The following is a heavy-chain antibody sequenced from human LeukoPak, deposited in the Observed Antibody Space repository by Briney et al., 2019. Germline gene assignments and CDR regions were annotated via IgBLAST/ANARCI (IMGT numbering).Heavy chain of an antibody. D-gene: IGHD3-22*01. V-gene: IGHV4-34*01. J-gene: IGHJ4*02. CDR2: INHSGST. CDR1: GGSFSGYY. CDR3: ARGHHYYDSSGYQGYYFGY. Sequence: SETLSLTCAVYGGSFSGYYWSWIRQPPGKGLEWIGEINHSGSTNYNPSLKSRVTISVDTSKNQFSLKLSSVTAADTAVYYCARGHHYYDSSGYQGYYFGYWGQGTLVTVSS.